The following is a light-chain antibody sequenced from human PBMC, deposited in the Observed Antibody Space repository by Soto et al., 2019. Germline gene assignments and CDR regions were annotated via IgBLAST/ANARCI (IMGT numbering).Light chain of an antibody. CDR2: GNT. Sequence: QSVLTQPPSVSVAPGQRVTISCTGGSSNIGSGYDVHWYQQLPGTAPKLLIYGNTNRPSGVPDRFSASTSATSASLAITGLQAEDEADYYCAVWDDSPDSPSGLSWVFGGGTKLTVL. J-gene: IGLJ3*02. V-gene: IGLV1-40*01. CDR1: SSNIGSGYD. CDR3: AVWDDSPDSPSGLSWV.